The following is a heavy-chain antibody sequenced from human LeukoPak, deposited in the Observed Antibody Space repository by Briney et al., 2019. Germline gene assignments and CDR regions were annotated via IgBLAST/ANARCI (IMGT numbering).Heavy chain of an antibody. V-gene: IGHV1-2*02. J-gene: IGHJ5*02. Sequence: ASVKVSCKASGYTFTGYYMHWVRQAPGQGLECMGWINPNSGGTNYARKFQGRVTMTRDTSISTAYMELSRLRSDDTAVYYCARGEWLERKIDPWGQGTLVTVSS. CDR1: GYTFTGYY. D-gene: IGHD1-1*01. CDR2: INPNSGGT. CDR3: ARGEWLERKIDP.